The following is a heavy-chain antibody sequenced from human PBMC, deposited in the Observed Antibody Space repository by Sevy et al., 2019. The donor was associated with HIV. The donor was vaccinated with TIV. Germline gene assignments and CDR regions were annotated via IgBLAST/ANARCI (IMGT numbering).Heavy chain of an antibody. D-gene: IGHD3-22*01. V-gene: IGHV3-48*02. J-gene: IGHJ3*02. Sequence: GGSLRLSCAASGFTFSSYSMNWVRQAPGKGLEWVSYISSSSSTIYYADFVKGRFTISRNNAKKSLYLQMNSLRDEDTAVYYCARDYYDSSGYYVFVGAFDIWGQGTMVTVSS. CDR3: ARDYYDSSGYYVFVGAFDI. CDR2: ISSSSSTI. CDR1: GFTFSSYS.